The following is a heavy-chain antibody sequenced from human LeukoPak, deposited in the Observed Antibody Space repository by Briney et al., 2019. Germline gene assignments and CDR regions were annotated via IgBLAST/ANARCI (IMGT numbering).Heavy chain of an antibody. CDR2: IYHSGST. V-gene: IGHV4-4*02. J-gene: IGHJ4*02. Sequence: PSETLSLTCEVSGVSISSGNWWSWVRQPPGKGLEWIGQIYHSGSTNYNPPLKSRVTISVDKSKNHLSLRLSSVTAADTAVYYCARENDSGYSLNYWGQGTLVTVSS. CDR3: ARENDSGYSLNY. CDR1: GVSISSGNW. D-gene: IGHD3-22*01.